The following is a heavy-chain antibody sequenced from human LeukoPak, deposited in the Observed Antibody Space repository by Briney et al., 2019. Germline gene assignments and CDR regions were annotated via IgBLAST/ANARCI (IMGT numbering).Heavy chain of an antibody. D-gene: IGHD6-19*01. CDR2: MSYDGSNK. Sequence: PGGSLRLSCAASGFTFSSYNIHWVRRAPGKGLEWVAVMSYDGSNKFYADSVKGRFTISRDNSKNTVYLQMNSLRAEDTAVYYCARELSSGWYDYWGQGTLVTVSS. V-gene: IGHV3-30-3*01. CDR1: GFTFSSYN. J-gene: IGHJ4*02. CDR3: ARELSSGWYDY.